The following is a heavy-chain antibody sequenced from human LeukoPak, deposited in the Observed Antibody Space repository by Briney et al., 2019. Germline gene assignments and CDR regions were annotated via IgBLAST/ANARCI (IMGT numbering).Heavy chain of an antibody. J-gene: IGHJ4*02. Sequence: GGSLRLSCAASGFTFSTYAMNWVRQAPGKRLEWVSSITGSGRDTYYAGSVKGRFTISRDNAKNSLYLQMNSLRVEDTAVYYCARGGATRPDFWGQGTLVTVSS. CDR3: ARGGATRPDF. V-gene: IGHV3-21*01. D-gene: IGHD1-26*01. CDR2: ITGSGRDT. CDR1: GFTFSTYA.